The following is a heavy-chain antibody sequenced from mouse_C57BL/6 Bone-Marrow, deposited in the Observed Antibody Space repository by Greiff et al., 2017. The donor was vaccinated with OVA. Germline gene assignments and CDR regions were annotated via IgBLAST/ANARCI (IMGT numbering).Heavy chain of an antibody. V-gene: IGHV2-2*01. Sequence: QVQLKESGPGLVQPSQSLSITCTVSGFSLTSYGVHWVRQSPGKGLEWLGVIWSGGSTDYNAAFISRLSISKDNSKSQVFFKMNSLQADDTAIYYCARSRRTVVPHWYFDVWGTGTTVTVSS. CDR2: IWSGGST. J-gene: IGHJ1*02. CDR3: ARSRRTVVPHWYFDV. CDR1: GFSLTSYG. D-gene: IGHD1-1*01.